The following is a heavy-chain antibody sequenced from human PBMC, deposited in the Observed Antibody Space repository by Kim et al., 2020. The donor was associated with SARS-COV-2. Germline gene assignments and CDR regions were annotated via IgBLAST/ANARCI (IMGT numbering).Heavy chain of an antibody. D-gene: IGHD3-10*01. CDR1: GFTFSSYW. CDR2: INSDGSST. V-gene: IGHV3-74*01. CDR3: ARGGESMVRDYYFDY. Sequence: GGSLRLSCAASGFTFSSYWMHWVRQAPGKGLVWVSRINSDGSSTSYADSVKGRFTISRDNAKNTLYLQMNSLRAEDTAVYYCARGGESMVRDYYFDYWGQGTLVTVSS. J-gene: IGHJ4*02.